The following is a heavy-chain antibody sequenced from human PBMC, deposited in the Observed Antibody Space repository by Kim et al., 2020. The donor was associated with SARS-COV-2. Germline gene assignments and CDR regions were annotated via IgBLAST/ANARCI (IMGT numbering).Heavy chain of an antibody. CDR3: ARQCLTTATYYFDY. V-gene: IGHV4-39*01. D-gene: IGHD4-17*01. Sequence: YYNPSLKSRVTISVDTSKNQFSLKLSSVTAADTAVYYCARQCLTTATYYFDYWGQGTLVTVSS. J-gene: IGHJ4*02.